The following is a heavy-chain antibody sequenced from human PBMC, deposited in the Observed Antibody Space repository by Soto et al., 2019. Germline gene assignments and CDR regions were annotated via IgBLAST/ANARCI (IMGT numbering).Heavy chain of an antibody. V-gene: IGHV4-4*02. Sequence: TLSLTCAVSGGSISSDTWWSWVRQPPGKGLEWIGEIYHSGSTNFNPSLKSRVTISVDKSKNQFSLNLSSVTAADTAVYYCARGSYYYGTSGYSNSIDYWGQGTLVTVSS. CDR1: GGSISSDTW. CDR3: ARGSYYYGTSGYSNSIDY. D-gene: IGHD3-22*01. J-gene: IGHJ4*02. CDR2: IYHSGST.